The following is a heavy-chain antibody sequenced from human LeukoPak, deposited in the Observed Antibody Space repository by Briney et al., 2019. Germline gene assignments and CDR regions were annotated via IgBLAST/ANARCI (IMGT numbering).Heavy chain of an antibody. CDR3: ARNPRVTIFGVAFDY. D-gene: IGHD3-3*01. CDR2: IYYSGST. Sequence: PSETLSLTCTVSGGSISSSSYYWGWIRQPPGKGLEWIGSIYYSGSTYYNPSLKSRVTISVDTSKNQFSLKLSSVTAADTAVYYCARNPRVTIFGVAFDYWGQGTLVTVSS. J-gene: IGHJ4*02. V-gene: IGHV4-39*07. CDR1: GGSISSSSYY.